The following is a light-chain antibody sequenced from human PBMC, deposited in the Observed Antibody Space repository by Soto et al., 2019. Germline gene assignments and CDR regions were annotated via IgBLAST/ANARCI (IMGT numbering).Light chain of an antibody. CDR1: SSNIGNNY. CDR3: GTWDSSLSAGV. J-gene: IGLJ3*02. V-gene: IGLV1-51*02. CDR2: ENN. Sequence: QSVLTQPRSVSAAPGQKVTISCSGSSSNIGNNYLSWYQQLPGTAPKLLIYENNKRPSGIPDRFSGSKSGTSATLGITGLQTGDEADYYCGTWDSSLSAGVFGEGTQLTVL.